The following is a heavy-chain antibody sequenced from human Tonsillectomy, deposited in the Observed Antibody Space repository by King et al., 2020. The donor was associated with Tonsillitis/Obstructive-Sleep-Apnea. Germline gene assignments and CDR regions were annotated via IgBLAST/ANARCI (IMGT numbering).Heavy chain of an antibody. CDR3: ASDQGADY. Sequence: MQLQESGPGLVKPSETLSLTCTVSGGSISSISYYWVWIRQPPGKGREWIGSIYYSGSTYYNPSLKSRATISVDTSKNQFSLKLNSGTAADTALYFCASDQGADYWGQGTLVTVSS. V-gene: IGHV4-39*01. CDR1: GGSISSISYY. CDR2: IYYSGST. J-gene: IGHJ4*02.